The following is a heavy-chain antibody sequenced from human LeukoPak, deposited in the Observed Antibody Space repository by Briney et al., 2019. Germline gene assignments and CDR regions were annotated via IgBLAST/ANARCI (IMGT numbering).Heavy chain of an antibody. CDR2: ISSSSSTI. J-gene: IGHJ3*02. Sequence: GGSLRLSCAASGFTFSSYSMNWVRQAPGKGLEWVSYISSSSSTIYYADSVKGRFTISGDNAKNSLYLQMNSLRAEDTAVYYCAREDGYERDAFDIWGQGTKVTVSS. V-gene: IGHV3-48*04. CDR1: GFTFSSYS. CDR3: AREDGYERDAFDI. D-gene: IGHD5-12*01.